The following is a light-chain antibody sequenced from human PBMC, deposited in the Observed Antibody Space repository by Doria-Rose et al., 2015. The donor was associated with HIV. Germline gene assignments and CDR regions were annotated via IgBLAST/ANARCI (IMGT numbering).Light chain of an antibody. CDR2: WAS. CDR1: QSLLYTSKNY. Sequence: DIRLTQSPESLGMSLGERATLNCKSNQSLLYTSKNYLAWYQQKPGQPPKLLIYWASTRQSGFPARFSGSGSGTDFTLTTSSLEAEDVAVYYCQQYYDTPSFGPGTTVDIK. J-gene: IGKJ3*01. V-gene: IGKV4-1*01. CDR3: QQYYDTPS.